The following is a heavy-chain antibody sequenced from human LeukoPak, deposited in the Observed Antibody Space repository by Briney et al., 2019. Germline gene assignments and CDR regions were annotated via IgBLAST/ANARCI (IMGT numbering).Heavy chain of an antibody. J-gene: IGHJ4*02. V-gene: IGHV4-39*07. CDR3: ATLSIVGATLDY. Sequence: SETLSLTCTVSGGSISIRNYYWAWIRQPPGKGLDWIGSIYYSGSTYYNPSLKSRVTISVDKSKNQFSLKLSSVTAADTAVYYCATLSIVGATLDYWGQGTLVTVSS. CDR1: GGSISIRNYY. D-gene: IGHD1-26*01. CDR2: IYYSGST.